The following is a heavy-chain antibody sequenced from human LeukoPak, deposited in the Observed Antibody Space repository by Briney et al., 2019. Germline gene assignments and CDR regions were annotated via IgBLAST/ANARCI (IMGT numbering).Heavy chain of an antibody. D-gene: IGHD6-19*01. J-gene: IGHJ4*02. CDR2: IIPIFGTA. CDR1: GGTFSSYA. Sequence: SVKVSCKASGGTFSSYAISWVRQAPGQGLEWMGGIIPIFGTANYAQRFQGRVTITADESTSTAYMELSSLRSEDTAVYYCAREASGWYYFDYWGQGTLVTVSS. CDR3: AREASGWYYFDY. V-gene: IGHV1-69*13.